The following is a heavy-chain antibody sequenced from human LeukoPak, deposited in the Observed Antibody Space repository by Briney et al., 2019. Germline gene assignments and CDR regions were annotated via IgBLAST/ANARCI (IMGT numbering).Heavy chain of an antibody. CDR2: INPHSGDT. J-gene: IGHJ6*03. V-gene: IGHV1-2*02. D-gene: IGHD4/OR15-4a*01. Sequence: ASVKVSFTASVYRFTEYYIHWLRQAPGQGLEWMGWINPHSGDTNYAQKFQGRVTMTRDTSITTAYMELTKLTSDDTAVYYCARVRESARLKVYYMDAWGKGTTVAVSS. CDR3: ARVRESARLKVYYMDA. CDR1: VYRFTEYY.